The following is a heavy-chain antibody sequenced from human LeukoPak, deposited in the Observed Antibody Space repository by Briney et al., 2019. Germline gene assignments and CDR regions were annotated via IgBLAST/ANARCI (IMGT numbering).Heavy chain of an antibody. CDR3: ARDSGRDDYGDYAGAFDI. V-gene: IGHV1-2*02. D-gene: IGHD4-17*01. J-gene: IGHJ3*02. CDR1: GYTLTGYY. CDR2: INPNSGGT. Sequence: ASVKVSCKASGYTLTGYYMHWVRQAPGHGIEWMGWINPNSGGTNYAQKFQGRVTMTRDTSISTAYMELSRLRSDDTAVYYCARDSGRDDYGDYAGAFDIWGQGTMVTVSS.